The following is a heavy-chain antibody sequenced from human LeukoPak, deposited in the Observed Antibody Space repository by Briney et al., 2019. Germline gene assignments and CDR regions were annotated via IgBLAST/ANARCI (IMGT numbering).Heavy chain of an antibody. CDR1: GDSVSTDSAS. Sequence: SQTLSLTCAISGDSVSTDSASWNWIRQSPSRGLEWLGRTYYRSQWYNDYVESVKSRITINPDTSNNQFSLQLNSVTPEDTAVYYCARANLVRDIREWYWNYFDYWGQGALVTVSS. D-gene: IGHD2-8*02. CDR3: ARANLVRDIREWYWNYFDY. V-gene: IGHV6-1*01. CDR2: TYYRSQWYN. J-gene: IGHJ4*02.